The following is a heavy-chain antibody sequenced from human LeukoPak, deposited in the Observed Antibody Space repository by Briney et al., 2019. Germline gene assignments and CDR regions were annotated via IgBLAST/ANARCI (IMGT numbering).Heavy chain of an antibody. J-gene: IGHJ5*02. CDR3: AREGRGWAGAAGKPFNWFDP. CDR2: ISSSGSTI. Sequence: GGSLRLSCAASGFTFSSYEMNWVRQAPGKGLEWVSYISSSGSTIYYADSVKGRFTISRDNAKNSLYLQMNSLRAEDTAVYYCAREGRGWAGAAGKPFNWFDPWGQGTLVTVSS. CDR1: GFTFSSYE. V-gene: IGHV3-48*03. D-gene: IGHD6-13*01.